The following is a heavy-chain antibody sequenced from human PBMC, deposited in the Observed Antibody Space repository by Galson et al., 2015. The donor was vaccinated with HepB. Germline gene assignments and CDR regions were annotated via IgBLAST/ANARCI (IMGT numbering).Heavy chain of an antibody. Sequence: SVKVSCKASGDTLSSYAITWVRQAPGHGLDWIGRIIPMFGAINYADRFQGRVTIAADESTTTAYMELTSLRSDDTAMYYCARETLVRGPRAPAYFDLWGRGTLVTVTS. J-gene: IGHJ2*01. CDR3: ARETLVRGPRAPAYFDL. CDR2: IIPMFGAI. CDR1: GDTLSSYA. D-gene: IGHD3-10*01. V-gene: IGHV1-69*13.